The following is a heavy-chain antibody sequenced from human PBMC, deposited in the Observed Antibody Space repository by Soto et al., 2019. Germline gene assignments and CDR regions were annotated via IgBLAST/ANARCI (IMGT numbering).Heavy chain of an antibody. CDR1: GFTFSSYW. CDR3: ARERGDGYFDL. V-gene: IGHV3-7*01. Sequence: EVQLVESGGGLVQPGGSLRLSCAASGFTFSSYWMSWVRQAPGKGLEWVANIKQDGSEKYYVDSVKGRFTISRENAKNSLYLQMNSPRAEDTAVYYCARERGDGYFDLWGRGTLVTVSS. D-gene: IGHD3-10*01. J-gene: IGHJ2*01. CDR2: IKQDGSEK.